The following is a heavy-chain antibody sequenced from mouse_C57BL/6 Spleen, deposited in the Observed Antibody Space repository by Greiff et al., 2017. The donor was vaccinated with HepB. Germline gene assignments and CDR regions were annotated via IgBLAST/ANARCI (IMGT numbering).Heavy chain of an antibody. J-gene: IGHJ3*01. D-gene: IGHD2-4*01. V-gene: IGHV1-15*01. CDR2: IDPETGGT. CDR3: TRGGDYAWFAY. Sequence: QVQLQQSGAELVRPGASVTLSCKASGYTFTDYEMHWVKQTPVHGLEWIGAIDPETGGTAYNQKFKGKAILTADKSSSTAYMERRSLTSEDSAVYYCTRGGDYAWFAYWGQGTLVTVSA. CDR1: GYTFTDYE.